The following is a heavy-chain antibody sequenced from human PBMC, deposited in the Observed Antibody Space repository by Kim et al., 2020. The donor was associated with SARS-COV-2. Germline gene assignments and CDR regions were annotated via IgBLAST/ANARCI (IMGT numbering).Heavy chain of an antibody. CDR3: AKECKRELRTLDY. Sequence: GGSLRLSCAASGFTFSSYCMHWVRQAPGKGLEWVAVISYDGSNKYYADSVKGRFTISRDNSKNTLYLQMNSLRAEDTAVYYCAKECKRELRTLDYWGQGTLVTVSS. CDR1: GFTFSSYC. D-gene: IGHD1-26*01. V-gene: IGHV3-30*18. CDR2: ISYDGSNK. J-gene: IGHJ4*02.